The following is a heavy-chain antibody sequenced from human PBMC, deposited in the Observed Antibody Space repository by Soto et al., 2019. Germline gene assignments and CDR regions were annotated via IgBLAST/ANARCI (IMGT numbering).Heavy chain of an antibody. Sequence: ASVKVSCKASGYTFTSYAMHWVRQAPGQRLEWMGWINAGNGNTKYSRKFQGRVTITRDTSASTAYMELSSLRSEDTAVYYRARRPYSSGLRTFDIWGQGTMVTVSS. CDR1: GYTFTSYA. J-gene: IGHJ3*02. V-gene: IGHV1-3*01. D-gene: IGHD6-19*01. CDR2: INAGNGNT. CDR3: ARRPYSSGLRTFDI.